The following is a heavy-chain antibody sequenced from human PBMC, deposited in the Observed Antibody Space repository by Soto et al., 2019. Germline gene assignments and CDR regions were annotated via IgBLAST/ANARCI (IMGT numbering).Heavy chain of an antibody. CDR2: IYYSET. CDR3: ARYYKSTTAYHHDLMAV. D-gene: IGHD3-10*01. CDR1: GGSISNYY. J-gene: IGHJ6*02. Sequence: SETLSLPCTVSGGSISNYYWSWVRQPPGQRLEWIGYIYYSETDYNPSLKRRVTISVDTSKNQLSLKLRSVTAADTGVYYCARYYKSTTAYHHDLMAVWGQGTTVTVSS. V-gene: IGHV4-59*08.